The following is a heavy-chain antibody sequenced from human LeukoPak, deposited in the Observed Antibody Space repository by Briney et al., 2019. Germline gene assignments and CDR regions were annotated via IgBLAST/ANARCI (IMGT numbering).Heavy chain of an antibody. CDR3: AKKGPGVGHSYGY. Sequence: KPSETLSLTCTVSGGSISSSSYYWGWIRQPPGKGLEWIGSIYYSGSTYYNPSLKSRVTISVDTSKNQFSLKLSSVTAADTAVYYCAKKGPGVGHSYGYWGQGTLVTVSS. CDR1: GGSISSSSYY. CDR2: IYYSGST. D-gene: IGHD5-18*01. V-gene: IGHV4-39*01. J-gene: IGHJ4*02.